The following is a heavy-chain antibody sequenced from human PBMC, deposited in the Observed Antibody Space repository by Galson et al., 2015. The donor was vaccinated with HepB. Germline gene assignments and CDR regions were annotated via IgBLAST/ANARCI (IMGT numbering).Heavy chain of an antibody. V-gene: IGHV1-3*01. D-gene: IGHD3-10*01. J-gene: IGHJ5*02. CDR3: AKDMVRGVIRWGFGFDP. CDR1: GYTFTSYA. CDR2: INAGNGNT. Sequence: SCKASGYTFTSYAMHWVRQAPGQRLEWMGWINAGNGNTKYSQKFQGRVTITRDTSASTAYMELSSLRSEDTAVYYCAKDMVRGVIRWGFGFDPWGQGTLVTVSS.